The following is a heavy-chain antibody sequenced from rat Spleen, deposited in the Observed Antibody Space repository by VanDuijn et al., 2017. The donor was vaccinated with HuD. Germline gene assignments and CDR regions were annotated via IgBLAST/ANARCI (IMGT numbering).Heavy chain of an antibody. J-gene: IGHJ2*01. CDR2: IKAKSNNYAA. V-gene: IGHV6-6*01. D-gene: IGHD1-9*01. CDR1: GFTFSTAW. Sequence: EVQVLESGGGLEQPGNSLKLSCATSGFTFSTAWMYWYRQFPEKRLEWVARIKAKSNNYAADYTESVKGRFTISRDDSNSSIYLQMNNLKEEDTAIYYCARHGYNSNFDYWGQGVMVTVSS. CDR3: ARHGYNSNFDY.